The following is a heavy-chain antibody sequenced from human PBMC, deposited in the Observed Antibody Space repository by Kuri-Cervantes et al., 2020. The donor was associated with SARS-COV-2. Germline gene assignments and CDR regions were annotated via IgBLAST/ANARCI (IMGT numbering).Heavy chain of an antibody. J-gene: IGHJ5*02. CDR2: IYYSGSA. CDR3: ARGRITIFGVADNWFDP. V-gene: IGHV4-30-4*08. CDR1: GGSLTSGDYY. D-gene: IGHD3-3*01. Sequence: LRLSCTVSGGSLTSGDYYWTWVRQPPGKGLEWIGNIYYSGSASYNPSLKSRLTMSLDMSKSQFSLKLNSVTAADTAVYYCARGRITIFGVADNWFDPWGQGTLVTVSS.